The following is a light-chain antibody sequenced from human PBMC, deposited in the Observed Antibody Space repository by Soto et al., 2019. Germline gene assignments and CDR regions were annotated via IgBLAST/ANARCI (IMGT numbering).Light chain of an antibody. CDR3: QQYAASPLT. V-gene: IGKV3-20*01. Sequence: EIVLTQSPGTLSLSPRERATLSCRASQSVNDNYLAWYQHKPGQAPRLLIYGASSRAPGIPDRFSGSGSGTDFTLTISRLEPEDFAIYYCQQYAASPLTFGQGTQVEVK. CDR2: GAS. CDR1: QSVNDNY. J-gene: IGKJ1*01.